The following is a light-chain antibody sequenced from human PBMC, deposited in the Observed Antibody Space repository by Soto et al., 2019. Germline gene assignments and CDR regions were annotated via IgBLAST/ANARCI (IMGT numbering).Light chain of an antibody. CDR3: QQYYSTPWT. CDR2: WAS. J-gene: IGKJ1*01. V-gene: IGKV4-1*01. CDR1: QSFLSNHNNKRY. Sequence: DILMTQSADFLAVSLCGRATMNCKSSQSFLSNHNNKRYLAWCQQKPGQPPTLLIHWASIREPGVPDRFIGSGSGTDFTLTINSLQAEDVAVYYCQQYYSTPWTSGQGTKV.